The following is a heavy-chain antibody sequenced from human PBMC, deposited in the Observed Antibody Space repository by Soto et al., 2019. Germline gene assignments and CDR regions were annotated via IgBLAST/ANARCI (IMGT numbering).Heavy chain of an antibody. J-gene: IGHJ4*02. Sequence: GGSLRLSCAASGFTFSSYAMHWVRQAPGKGLEWLAVISYDGSNKYYADSVKGRFTISRDNSKNTLYLQMNSLRVEDTAVYYCARDPTRVPAHYLDYWGQGTLVTVSS. CDR3: ARDPTRVPAHYLDY. CDR2: ISYDGSNK. D-gene: IGHD2-2*01. CDR1: GFTFSSYA. V-gene: IGHV3-30-3*01.